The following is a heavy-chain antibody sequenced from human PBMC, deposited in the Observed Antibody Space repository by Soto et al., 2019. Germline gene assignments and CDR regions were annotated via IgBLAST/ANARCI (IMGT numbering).Heavy chain of an antibody. D-gene: IGHD2-15*01. V-gene: IGHV1-3*01. J-gene: IGHJ4*02. Sequence: ASVKVSCKASGYTFTSYAMHWVRQAPGQRLEWMGWINAGNGITKCSQKFQGRVTITRDTSASTAYMELSSLRSEDTAVYYCARDLGGWPDYWGQGTLVTVSS. CDR1: GYTFTSYA. CDR2: INAGNGIT. CDR3: ARDLGGWPDY.